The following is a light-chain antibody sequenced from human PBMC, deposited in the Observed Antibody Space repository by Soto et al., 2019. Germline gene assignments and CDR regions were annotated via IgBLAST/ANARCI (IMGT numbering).Light chain of an antibody. CDR3: CSYAGGYTYL. Sequence: QAVVTQPPSVSGAPGQRVTISCTGNNSNLGAGYDVHWYQQLPGAAPKLVIFGNRNRPSGVPERFSGSKSGTSASLAITGLQAEDEADYFCCSYAGGYTYLFGTGTKLTVL. J-gene: IGLJ1*01. CDR1: NSNLGAGYD. V-gene: IGLV1-40*01. CDR2: GNR.